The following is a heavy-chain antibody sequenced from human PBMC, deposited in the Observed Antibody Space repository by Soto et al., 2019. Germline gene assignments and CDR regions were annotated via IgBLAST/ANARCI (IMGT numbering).Heavy chain of an antibody. CDR2: ISSSSSYI. Sequence: GGSLRLSCAASGFTFSSYSMNWVRQAPGKGLEWVSSISSSSSYIYYADSVKGRFTISRDNAKNSLYLQMNSLRAEDTAVYYCASIAALRGPFDYWGQGTLVTVSS. D-gene: IGHD6-6*01. V-gene: IGHV3-21*01. J-gene: IGHJ4*02. CDR1: GFTFSSYS. CDR3: ASIAALRGPFDY.